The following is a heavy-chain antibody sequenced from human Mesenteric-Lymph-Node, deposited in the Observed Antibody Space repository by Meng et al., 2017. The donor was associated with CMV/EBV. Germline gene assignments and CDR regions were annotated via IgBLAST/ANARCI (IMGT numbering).Heavy chain of an antibody. J-gene: IGHJ4*02. CDR2: ISYDGSSK. V-gene: IGHV3-30*03. Sequence: GESLKISCAASGFAFSRHAIHWVRQAPGKGLEWVAIISYDGSSKYYVDSVKGRFTISRDNSKNTLYLQLNSLRREDTAVYYCVRDLGVNSAMDYFDYWGQGTLVTVSS. CDR3: VRDLGVNSAMDYFDY. CDR1: GFAFSRHA. D-gene: IGHD2-21*01.